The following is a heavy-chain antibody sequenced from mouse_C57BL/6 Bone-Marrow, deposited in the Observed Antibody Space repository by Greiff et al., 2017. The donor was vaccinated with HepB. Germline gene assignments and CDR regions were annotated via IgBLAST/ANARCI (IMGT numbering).Heavy chain of an antibody. D-gene: IGHD2-1*01. V-gene: IGHV5-17*01. CDR1: GFTFSDYG. J-gene: IGHJ2*01. CDR2: ISSGSSTI. CDR3: ARRNGNYYFDY. Sequence: EVKVVESGGGLVKPGGSLKLSCAASGFTFSDYGMHWVRQAPEKRLEWVAYISSGSSTIYYADTVKGRFTISRDNAKNTLFLQMTSLRSEDTALYYCARRNGNYYFDYWGQGTTLTVSS.